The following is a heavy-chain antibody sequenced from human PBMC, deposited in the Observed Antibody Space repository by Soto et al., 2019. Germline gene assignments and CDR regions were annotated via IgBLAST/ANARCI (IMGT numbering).Heavy chain of an antibody. CDR2: ISYDGNDK. CDR3: TTLGYYESGVGGGY. D-gene: IGHD3-3*01. CDR1: GSPFSGFG. Sequence: GGSLRLSCAASGSPFSGFGMHWVRQAPGKGLEWVAVISYDGNDKYFADSVKGRFTISRDNSRNTLYLQMSSLRAEDTAVYYFTTLGYYESGVGGGYWGQGTLVTVSS. V-gene: IGHV3-30*03. J-gene: IGHJ4*02.